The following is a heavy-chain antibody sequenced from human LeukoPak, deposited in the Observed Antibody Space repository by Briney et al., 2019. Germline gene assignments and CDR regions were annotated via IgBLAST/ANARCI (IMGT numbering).Heavy chain of an antibody. Sequence: GGSLRLSCAASGFTFSSYAMSWVRQAPGKGLEWVSGLSGSGVSTYYADSVKGRFTISRDNSKNTLYLQMNSLRAEDTAVYYCAKDLRWAVAGTGDYWGQGTPVIVSS. J-gene: IGHJ4*02. V-gene: IGHV3-23*01. CDR3: AKDLRWAVAGTGDY. CDR1: GFTFSSYA. D-gene: IGHD6-19*01. CDR2: LSGSGVST.